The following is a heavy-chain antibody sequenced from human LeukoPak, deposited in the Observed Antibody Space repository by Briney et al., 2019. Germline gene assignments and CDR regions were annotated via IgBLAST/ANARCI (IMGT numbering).Heavy chain of an antibody. CDR3: ARPSAAAVTTEGDY. Sequence: GESLKISCKASGYSFSRYWIGWVRQMPGKGLEWMGIIYPGDPETRYSPSFQGQVTISADKSISTAYLQWSSLKASDNATYYCARPSAAAVTTEGDYWGQGTLVTVSS. CDR2: IYPGDPET. D-gene: IGHD4-17*01. J-gene: IGHJ4*02. CDR1: GYSFSRYW. V-gene: IGHV5-51*01.